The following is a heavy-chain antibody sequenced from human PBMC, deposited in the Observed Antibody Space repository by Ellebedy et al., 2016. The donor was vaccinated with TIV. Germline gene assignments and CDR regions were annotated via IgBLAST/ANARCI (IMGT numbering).Heavy chain of an antibody. V-gene: IGHV1-46*01. J-gene: IGHJ3*02. D-gene: IGHD3-22*01. CDR1: GYTFTSYY. Sequence: ASVKVSXKASGYTFTSYYMHWVRQAPGQGLEWMGIINPSGGSTSYAQKFQGRVTMTRDTSTSTVYMELSSLRSEDTAVYYCASGITMIVGRKGAFDIWGQGTMVTVSS. CDR3: ASGITMIVGRKGAFDI. CDR2: INPSGGST.